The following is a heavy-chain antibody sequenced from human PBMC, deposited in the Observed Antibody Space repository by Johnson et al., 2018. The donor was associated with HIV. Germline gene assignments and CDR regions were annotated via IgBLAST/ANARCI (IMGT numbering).Heavy chain of an antibody. CDR1: GFTFSSYG. D-gene: IGHD3-9*01. J-gene: IGHJ3*02. Sequence: QVQLVESGGGVVQPGGSLRLSCAASGFTFSSYGMHWVRQAPGKGLEWVAFIRDDGSNKYYADSVKGRFTISRDNSKNTLYLQMNSLRAEDTAVYYCAKDRNYDILSIWGQGTMLTVSS. CDR2: IRDDGSNK. V-gene: IGHV3-30*02. CDR3: AKDRNYDILSI.